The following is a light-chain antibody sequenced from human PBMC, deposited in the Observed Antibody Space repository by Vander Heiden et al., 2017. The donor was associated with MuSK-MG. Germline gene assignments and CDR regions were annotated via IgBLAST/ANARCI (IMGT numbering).Light chain of an antibody. J-gene: IGKJ3*01. CDR2: GAS. CDR3: QQYCSPFT. Sequence: EIVLTQSPGTLSLSPGERATLSCRASQSVRSNYLAWYQQRPGQAPRLLIYGASSSANGIPDRFRGSGYATDFTLTSSRREPEDFAVYYAQQYCSPFTFGPGTKVDIK. V-gene: IGKV3-20*01. CDR1: QSVRSNY.